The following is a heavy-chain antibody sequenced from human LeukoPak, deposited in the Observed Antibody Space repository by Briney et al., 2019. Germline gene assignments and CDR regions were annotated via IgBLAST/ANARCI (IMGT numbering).Heavy chain of an antibody. V-gene: IGHV1-58*02. D-gene: IGHD2-21*02. J-gene: IGHJ5*02. CDR2: IVVGRGET. Sequence: SVTVSCKTSGLTFSSSAIQWVRQALGQPLEWIGWIVVGRGETKYTQKLQGRVIITSDLSTSTAYMELSSLRSEDTAVYYCAAETYSDSCCWFDPWGQGTLVTVSS. CDR3: AAETYSDSCCWFDP. CDR1: GLTFSSSA.